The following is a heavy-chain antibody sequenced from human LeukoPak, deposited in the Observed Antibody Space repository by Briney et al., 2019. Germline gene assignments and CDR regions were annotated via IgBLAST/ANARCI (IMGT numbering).Heavy chain of an antibody. Sequence: GGSLRLSCAASGFTVSSNYMSWVRQAPGKGLEWVSVIYSGGSTYYADSVKGRFTISRDNSKNTLYLQMNSLRPEDTAVYYCARGIGSRWYVGFDMWGQGTMVSVSS. J-gene: IGHJ3*02. D-gene: IGHD6-13*01. CDR3: ARGIGSRWYVGFDM. CDR1: GFTVSSNY. CDR2: IYSGGST. V-gene: IGHV3-53*01.